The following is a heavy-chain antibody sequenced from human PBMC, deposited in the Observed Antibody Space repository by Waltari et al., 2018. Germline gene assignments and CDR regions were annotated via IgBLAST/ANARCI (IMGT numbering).Heavy chain of an antibody. CDR3: AKVTSGSGPGRDAFDI. J-gene: IGHJ3*02. D-gene: IGHD3-10*01. CDR2: ISGSGGST. CDR1: GFTFSSYA. V-gene: IGHV3-23*01. Sequence: EVQLLESGGGLVQPGGSLRLSCAASGFTFSSYAMSWVRQAPGKGLEWVSAISGSGGSTYYADSGKGRFTISRDNSKNTLYLQMNSLRAEDTAVYYCAKVTSGSGPGRDAFDIWGQGTTVTVSS.